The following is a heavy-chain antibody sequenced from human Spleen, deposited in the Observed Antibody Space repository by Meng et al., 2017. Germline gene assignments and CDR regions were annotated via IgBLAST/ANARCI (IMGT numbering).Heavy chain of an antibody. J-gene: IGHJ6*02. Sequence: ESLKISCAVSGYSITGSYNWGWIRQSPGKGLEWIGSIYQSGSTYYNPSLKSRVTMSADTSKNQFSLKLTSVTAADTAVYYCAGGAVVTLIFYHAMDVWGQGTPVTVSS. CDR3: AGGAVVTLIFYHAMDV. CDR1: GYSITGSYN. V-gene: IGHV4-38-2*01. CDR2: IYQSGST. D-gene: IGHD2-21*02.